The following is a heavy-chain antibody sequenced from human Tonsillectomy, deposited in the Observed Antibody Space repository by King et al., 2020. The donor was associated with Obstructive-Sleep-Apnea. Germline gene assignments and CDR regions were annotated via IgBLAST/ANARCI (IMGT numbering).Heavy chain of an antibody. Sequence: QLVQSGAEVKKPGSSVKVSCKASGGTFSSYAISWVRQAPGQGLEWMGGIIPIFGTTNYAQKFQGRVTITADESTSTAYMELSSLRSEDTAVYYGARDRGDSSGYYYFGMDVWGQGTTVTASS. CDR1: GGTFSSYA. CDR2: IIPIFGTT. D-gene: IGHD3-22*01. V-gene: IGHV1-69*01. J-gene: IGHJ6*02. CDR3: ARDRGDSSGYYYFGMDV.